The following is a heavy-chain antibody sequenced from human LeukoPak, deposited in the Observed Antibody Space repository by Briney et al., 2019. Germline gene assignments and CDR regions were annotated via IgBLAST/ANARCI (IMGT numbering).Heavy chain of an antibody. D-gene: IGHD3-22*01. CDR3: WYYYDSSGYYSRDY. Sequence: ASVKVSCKASGYTFTGYYMHWVRQAPGQGLEWMGWINPNSGGTNYAQKFQGRVTMTRDTSISTAYMELSRLRSDDTAVYYCWYYYDSSGYYSRDYWGQGTLVTVSS. V-gene: IGHV1-2*02. J-gene: IGHJ4*02. CDR2: INPNSGGT. CDR1: GYTFTGYY.